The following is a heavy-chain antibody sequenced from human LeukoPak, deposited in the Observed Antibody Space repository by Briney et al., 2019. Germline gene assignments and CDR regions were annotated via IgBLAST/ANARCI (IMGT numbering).Heavy chain of an antibody. Sequence: SETLSLTCTVSGGSISSSSYYWGWIRQPPGKGLEWIGSIYYSGSTYYNPSLKSRVTISVDKSKNQFSLKLSSVTAADTAVYYCARDDIEGVSYYYDSSGEKLLGAFDIWGQGTMVTVSS. CDR1: GGSISSSSYY. CDR3: ARDDIEGVSYYYDSSGEKLLGAFDI. V-gene: IGHV4-39*07. J-gene: IGHJ3*02. CDR2: IYYSGST. D-gene: IGHD3-22*01.